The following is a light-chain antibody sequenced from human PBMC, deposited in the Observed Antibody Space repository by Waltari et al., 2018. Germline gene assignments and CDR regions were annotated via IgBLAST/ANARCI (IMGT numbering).Light chain of an antibody. CDR2: RNN. Sequence: QAGLTQPPSVSKGLRQTATLTCTGNSNNVGNQVAAWLQQHQGHPPKLLSYRNNNRPSGISERFSASRSGNTASLTITGLQPEDEADYYCSAWDSSLSAWVFGGGTKLTVL. V-gene: IGLV10-54*04. CDR3: SAWDSSLSAWV. J-gene: IGLJ3*02. CDR1: SNNVGNQV.